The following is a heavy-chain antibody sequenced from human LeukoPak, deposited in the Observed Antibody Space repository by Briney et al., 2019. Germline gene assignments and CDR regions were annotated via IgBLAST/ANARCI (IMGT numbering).Heavy chain of an antibody. CDR2: NDPNNGDT. V-gene: IGHV1-2*02. Sequence: ASVKVSCKASGYTFTAYYLHWFRQAPGQGLEWMGLNDPNNGDTNYAQKFQGRVTMTRDTSISTAYMELSRLRADDTAVYYCARGPSSGDFDYWGQGTLVTVSS. CDR1: GYTFTAYY. D-gene: IGHD1-26*01. CDR3: ARGPSSGDFDY. J-gene: IGHJ4*02.